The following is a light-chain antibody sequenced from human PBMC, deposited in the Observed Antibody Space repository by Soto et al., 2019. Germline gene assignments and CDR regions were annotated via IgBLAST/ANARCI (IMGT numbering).Light chain of an antibody. CDR1: QSVSSSY. CDR3: QQYGSSRWT. J-gene: IGKJ1*01. V-gene: IGKV3-20*01. CDR2: GAS. Sequence: EIVLTQSPGTLSLSPGERATLSCRASQSVSSSYLAWYQQKPGQAPRLLIYGASSRATGIPDRFSGSASGTDFTLTISRLEPEDFAVYYCQQYGSSRWTFGQGTRVEI.